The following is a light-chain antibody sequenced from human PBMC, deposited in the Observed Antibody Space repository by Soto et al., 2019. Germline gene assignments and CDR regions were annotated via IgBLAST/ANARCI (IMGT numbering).Light chain of an antibody. CDR1: QSISTW. V-gene: IGKV1-5*03. J-gene: IGKJ2*01. CDR3: QQYNDFQYT. CDR2: KAI. Sequence: DIQMTQSPSTLSASVGDRVTITCRASQSISTWLAWYQQKPGKAPKLLIYKAINLQSGVPSRFSGSGSGTEFSLNISSLHPDDFATYYCQQYNDFQYTFGPGTKLEMK.